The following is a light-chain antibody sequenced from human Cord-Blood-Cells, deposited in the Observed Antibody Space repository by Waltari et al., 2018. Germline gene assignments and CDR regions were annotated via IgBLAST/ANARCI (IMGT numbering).Light chain of an antibody. CDR3: QQSYSTPYT. J-gene: IGKJ2*01. Sequence: DIQMTQSPSSLSASVGDRVTITCRARQSISSYLNLYQQKPGKAPKLLIYAASSLQSGDPSRFSGSGSGTDFTLTISSLQPEDFATYYCQQSYSTPYTFGQGTKLEIK. CDR2: AAS. V-gene: IGKV1-39*01. CDR1: QSISSY.